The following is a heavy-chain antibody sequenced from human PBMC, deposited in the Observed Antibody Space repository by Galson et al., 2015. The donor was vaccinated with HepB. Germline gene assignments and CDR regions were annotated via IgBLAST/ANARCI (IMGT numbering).Heavy chain of an antibody. CDR3: ARGLDSSSWYNSPMAFDI. CDR1: GYTFTSYG. CDR2: ISAYNGNT. D-gene: IGHD6-13*01. Sequence: SCKASGYTFTSYGISWVRQAPGQGLEWMGWISAYNGNTNYAQKLQGRVTMTTDTSTSTAYMELRSLRSDDTAVYYCARGLDSSSWYNSPMAFDIWGQGTMVTVSS. J-gene: IGHJ3*02. V-gene: IGHV1-18*01.